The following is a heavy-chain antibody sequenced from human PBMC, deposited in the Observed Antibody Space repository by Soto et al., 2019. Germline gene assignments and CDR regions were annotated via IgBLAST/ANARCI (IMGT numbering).Heavy chain of an antibody. CDR2: INHSGST. J-gene: IGHJ5*02. D-gene: IGHD4-17*01. CDR1: GGSFSGYY. V-gene: IGHV4-34*01. Sequence: SETLSLTCAVYGGSFSGYYWSWIRQPPGKGLEWIGEINHSGSTNYNPSLKSRVTISVDTSKNQFSLKLSSVTAADTAVYYCARGYRIRTVTINNWFDPWGQGTLVTVSS. CDR3: ARGYRIRTVTINNWFDP.